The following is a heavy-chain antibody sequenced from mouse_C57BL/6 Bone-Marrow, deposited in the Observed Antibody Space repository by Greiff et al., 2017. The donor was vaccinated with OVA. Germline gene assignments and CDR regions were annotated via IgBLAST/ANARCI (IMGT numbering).Heavy chain of an antibody. V-gene: IGHV8-8*01. J-gene: IGHJ2*01. D-gene: IGHD1-1*01. CDR2: IWWDDDK. Sequence: QVQLKESGPGILQPSQTLSLTCSFSGFSLSTFGMGVGWIRQPSGKGLEWLAHIWWDDDKYYNPALKSRLTISKDTSKNQVFLKIANVDTADTATYYCARIATTVVGKLHYFDYWGQGTTLTVSS. CDR1: GFSLSTFGMG. CDR3: ARIATTVVGKLHYFDY.